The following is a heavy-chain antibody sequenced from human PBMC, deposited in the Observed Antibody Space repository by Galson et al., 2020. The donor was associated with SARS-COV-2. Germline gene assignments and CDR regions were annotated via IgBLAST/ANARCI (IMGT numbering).Heavy chain of an antibody. CDR2: IYYSGST. V-gene: IGHV4-39*01. J-gene: IGHJ5*02. CDR1: GGSISSSSYY. Sequence: SETLSLTCTVSGGSISSSSYYWGWIRQPPGKGLEWIGSIYYSGSTYCNPSLKSRVTISVDTSKNQFSLKLSSVTAADTAVYYCARLLDCSGGSCPHNWFDPWGQGTLVTVSS. D-gene: IGHD2-15*01. CDR3: ARLLDCSGGSCPHNWFDP.